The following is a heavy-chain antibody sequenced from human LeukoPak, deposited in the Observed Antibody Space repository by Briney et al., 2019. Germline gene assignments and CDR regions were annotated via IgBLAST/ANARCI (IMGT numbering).Heavy chain of an antibody. D-gene: IGHD1-26*01. V-gene: IGHV1-46*01. CDR1: GYTFTSYY. CDR2: INPSGGST. J-gene: IGHJ5*02. CDR3: ARGGVGATTYVWFDP. Sequence: GASVKVSCKASGYTFTSYYMHWVRQAPGQGLEWMGVINPSGGSTSYAQNFQGRVTMTRDMSTSTVYMELSSLRADDTAVYYCARGGVGATTYVWFDPWGQGTLVTVSS.